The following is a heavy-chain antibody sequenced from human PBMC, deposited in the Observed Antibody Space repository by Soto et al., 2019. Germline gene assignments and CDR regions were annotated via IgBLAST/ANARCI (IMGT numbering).Heavy chain of an antibody. Sequence: SETLSLTCTVSGGSISSYYWSWIRQPPGKGLEWIGYIYYSGSTNYNPSLKSRVTISVDTSKNQFSLRLSSVTAADTAVYYCARSHFWSGYFGFDPWGQGTLVTVSS. J-gene: IGHJ5*02. CDR1: GGSISSYY. CDR2: IYYSGST. V-gene: IGHV4-59*01. D-gene: IGHD3-3*01. CDR3: ARSHFWSGYFGFDP.